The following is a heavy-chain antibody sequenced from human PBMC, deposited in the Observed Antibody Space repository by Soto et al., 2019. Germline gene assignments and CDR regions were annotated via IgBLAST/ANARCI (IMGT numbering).Heavy chain of an antibody. CDR2: IIPILGIA. CDR3: AREGYCSGGSCYNPGWFDP. CDR1: GGAFSSYT. J-gene: IGHJ5*02. Sequence: GASVKDSCKGSGGAFSSYTISWVRQAPGQGLEWMGRIIPILGIANYAQNFQGRVTITADKSTSTAYMELSSLRSEDTAVYYCAREGYCSGGSCYNPGWFDPWGQGTLVTVSS. D-gene: IGHD2-15*01. V-gene: IGHV1-69*04.